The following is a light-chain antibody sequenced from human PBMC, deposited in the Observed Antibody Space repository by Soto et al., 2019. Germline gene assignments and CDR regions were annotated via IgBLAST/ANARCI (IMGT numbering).Light chain of an antibody. J-gene: IGKJ1*01. CDR3: HQRQSWPRT. CDR2: DAS. CDR1: QNISTY. V-gene: IGKV3-11*01. Sequence: ETVLIQSPVTLSLSPGERGTLSCRASQNISTYLAWYQQKPGQVPRLLIDDASIRAAGIPARFSASGSGTDFTLTISDVQPEDVALYYCHQRQSWPRTFGQGTKVDIK.